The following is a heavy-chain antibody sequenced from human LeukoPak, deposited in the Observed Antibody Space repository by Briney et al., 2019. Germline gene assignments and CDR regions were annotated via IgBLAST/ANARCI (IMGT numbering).Heavy chain of an antibody. V-gene: IGHV3-23*01. J-gene: IGHJ3*02. CDR2: ISGSGGST. D-gene: IGHD3-22*01. CDR1: GGSVSSGSYY. CDR3: AKDLGSGYSSVRAFDI. Sequence: ETLSLTCTVSGGSVSSGSYYWSWVRQAPGKGLEWVSAISGSGGSTYYADSVKGRFTISRDNSKNTLYLQMNSLRAEDTAVYYCAKDLGSGYSSVRAFDIWGQGTMVTVSS.